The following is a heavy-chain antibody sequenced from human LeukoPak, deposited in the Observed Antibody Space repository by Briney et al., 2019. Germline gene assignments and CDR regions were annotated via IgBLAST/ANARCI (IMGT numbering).Heavy chain of an antibody. D-gene: IGHD3-22*01. J-gene: IGHJ4*02. Sequence: GGSLTLSCTVSGFTFCDYGMRWVRQARGGGGEWVALIYREGTKIYSDSVKGGFTISRDNSKKNLYHEMNSRSGEDSAVYYCGRDFSQSSASIFFYWCQGALVTVSS. CDR3: GRDFSQSSASIFFY. CDR2: IYREGTK. CDR1: GFTFCDYG. V-gene: IGHV3-53*01.